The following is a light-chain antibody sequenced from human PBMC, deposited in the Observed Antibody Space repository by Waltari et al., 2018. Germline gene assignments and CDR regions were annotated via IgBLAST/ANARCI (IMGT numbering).Light chain of an antibody. CDR3: QSFDSSHVV. Sequence: FMLTQPHSVSESPGKTVPISCTRSSGNIATNYGQWYQQRPGSAPTKVIYEANQRPSGVPDRCSGSIDSSSNSASLIISGLKAEDEADYYCQSFDSSHVVFGGGTKLTVL. J-gene: IGLJ3*02. V-gene: IGLV6-57*03. CDR1: SGNIATNY. CDR2: EAN.